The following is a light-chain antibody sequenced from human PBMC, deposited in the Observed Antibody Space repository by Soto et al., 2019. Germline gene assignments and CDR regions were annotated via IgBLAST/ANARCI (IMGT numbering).Light chain of an antibody. Sequence: QSVLTQPPSVSEAPGQRVTISCTGSSSNIGAGYDAHWYQQVPGTAPKLLIYENNNRPSGVPDRFSGSKSGTSASLAITGLQAEDDAEYYCQSYGSSLSGYVFGTGTKLTVL. J-gene: IGLJ1*01. V-gene: IGLV1-40*01. CDR2: ENN. CDR1: SSNIGAGYD. CDR3: QSYGSSLSGYV.